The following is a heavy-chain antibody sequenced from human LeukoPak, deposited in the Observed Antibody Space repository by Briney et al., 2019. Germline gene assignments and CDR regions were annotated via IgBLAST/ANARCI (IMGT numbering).Heavy chain of an antibody. Sequence: SETLSLTCTVSGGSISSYYWTWIRQPPGKGLELIGYIYYTGSTNYNPSLKSRVTISVDTSKNQFSLKLSSVTAADTAVYYCARQGTTATSNWFDPWGQGTLVTVSS. CDR1: GGSISSYY. D-gene: IGHD4-17*01. V-gene: IGHV4-59*08. CDR2: IYYTGST. J-gene: IGHJ5*02. CDR3: ARQGTTATSNWFDP.